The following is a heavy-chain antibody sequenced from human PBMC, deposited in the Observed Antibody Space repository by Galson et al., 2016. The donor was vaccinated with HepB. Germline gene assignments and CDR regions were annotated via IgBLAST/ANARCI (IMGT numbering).Heavy chain of an antibody. CDR2: ITFDGSNR. CDR1: GFIFSSYW. Sequence: SLRLSCAASGFIFSSYWMNWVRQAPGKGLEWVALITFDGSNRYYRESVTGRFTISRDNSKNMVYLHMNSLRVEDTAIYYCARDDSDGYSGSHFDYWGQGTRVTVSS. D-gene: IGHD3-22*01. V-gene: IGHV3-33*08. J-gene: IGHJ4*02. CDR3: ARDDSDGYSGSHFDY.